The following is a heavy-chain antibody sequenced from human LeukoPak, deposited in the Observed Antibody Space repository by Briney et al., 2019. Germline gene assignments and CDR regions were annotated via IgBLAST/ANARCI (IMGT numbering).Heavy chain of an antibody. D-gene: IGHD3-10*01. Sequence: GGSLRLSCAASGFTFSSYGMHWVRQAPGKGLEWVAVIRYDGSSKYYADSVKGRFTISRDNSKNTLYLQMNSLRAEDTAVYYCARELWFGELNAFDIWGQGTMVTVSS. J-gene: IGHJ3*02. CDR2: IRYDGSSK. CDR3: ARELWFGELNAFDI. CDR1: GFTFSSYG. V-gene: IGHV3-33*01.